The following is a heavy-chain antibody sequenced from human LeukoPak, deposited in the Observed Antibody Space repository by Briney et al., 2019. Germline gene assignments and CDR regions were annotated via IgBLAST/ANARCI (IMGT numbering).Heavy chain of an antibody. D-gene: IGHD5-12*01. CDR2: ISSSGSTI. CDR1: GFTFSDYY. Sequence: GGSLRLSCAASGFTFSDYYMSWIRQAPGKGLEWVSYISSSGSTIYYADSVKGRFTISRDNAKNSLYLQMNSLRAEDMAVYYCARDLDIVATKYYFDYWGQGTLVTVSS. CDR3: ARDLDIVATKYYFDY. V-gene: IGHV3-11*01. J-gene: IGHJ4*02.